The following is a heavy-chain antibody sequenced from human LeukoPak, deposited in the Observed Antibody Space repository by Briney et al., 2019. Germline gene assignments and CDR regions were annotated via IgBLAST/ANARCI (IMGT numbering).Heavy chain of an antibody. CDR3: ARDALGVVILPGAFDI. D-gene: IGHD3-3*01. CDR1: GYSISSGYY. J-gene: IGHJ3*02. V-gene: IGHV4-38-2*02. Sequence: SETLSPTCTVSGYSISSGYYWGWIRQPPGKGLEWIGSIYHSGSTYYNPSLKSRVTISVDTSKNQFSLKLSSVTAADTAVYYCARDALGVVILPGAFDIWGQGTMVTVSS. CDR2: IYHSGST.